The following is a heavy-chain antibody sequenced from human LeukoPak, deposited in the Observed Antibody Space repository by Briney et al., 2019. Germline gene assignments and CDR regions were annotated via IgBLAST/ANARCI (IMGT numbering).Heavy chain of an antibody. CDR3: ARGGMEVRGVISPNWFDP. D-gene: IGHD3-10*01. CDR1: GYTFTGHY. V-gene: IGHV1-2*02. J-gene: IGHJ5*02. CDR2: INPKNAGT. Sequence: ASVKVSCKASGYTFTGHYIHWVRQAPGQGLEWMGWINPKNAGTNYAQKFQGRVTMTRDTSTGTAYMELSSLRSEDTAVYYCARGGMEVRGVISPNWFDPWGQGTLVTVSS.